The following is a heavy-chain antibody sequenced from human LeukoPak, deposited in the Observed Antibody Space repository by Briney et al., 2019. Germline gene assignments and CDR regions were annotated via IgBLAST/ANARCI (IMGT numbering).Heavy chain of an antibody. J-gene: IGHJ4*02. D-gene: IGHD6-13*01. V-gene: IGHV3-7*01. CDR2: IKQDGSEK. CDR1: EFTLSNYW. Sequence: GGSLRLSCAASEFTLSNYWMTWVRQAPGKGLEWVANIKQDGSEKYYVDSVKGRFTISRDNAKNSLYLQMNSLRAEDTAVYYCAGGPYSSSRSFDYWGQGTLVTVSS. CDR3: AGGPYSSSRSFDY.